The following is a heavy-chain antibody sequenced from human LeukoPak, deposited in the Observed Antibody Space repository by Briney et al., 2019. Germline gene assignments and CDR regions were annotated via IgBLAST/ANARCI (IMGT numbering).Heavy chain of an antibody. CDR2: IYTSGST. Sequence: SETLSLTCTVSGGSISSYYWSWIRQPAGKGLEWIGRIYTSGSTNYNPSLKSRVTMSVDTSKNQFSLKLSSVTAADTAVYYCARDLGDFWSGYYLFSGFDYWGQGTLVTVSS. CDR1: GGSISSYY. J-gene: IGHJ4*02. CDR3: ARDLGDFWSGYYLFSGFDY. D-gene: IGHD3-3*01. V-gene: IGHV4-4*07.